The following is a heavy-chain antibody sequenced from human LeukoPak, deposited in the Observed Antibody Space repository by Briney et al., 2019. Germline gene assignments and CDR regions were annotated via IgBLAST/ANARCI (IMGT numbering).Heavy chain of an antibody. CDR3: ARVQRITMVRGVPGPLD. CDR1: GGTFSSYA. J-gene: IGHJ4*02. Sequence: SVKVSCKASGGTFSSYAISWVRQAPGQGLEWMGGIIPIFGTANYAQKFQGRVTITADKSTSTAYMELSSLGSEDTAVYYCARVQRITMVRGVPGPLDWGQGTLVTVSS. D-gene: IGHD3-10*01. CDR2: IIPIFGTA. V-gene: IGHV1-69*06.